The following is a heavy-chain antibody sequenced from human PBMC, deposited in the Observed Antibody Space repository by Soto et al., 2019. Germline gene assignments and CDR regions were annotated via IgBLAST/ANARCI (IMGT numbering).Heavy chain of an antibody. CDR3: AKDKGDTPYYIDS. CDR1: GFNFGNYA. J-gene: IGHJ4*02. V-gene: IGHV3-9*01. CDR2: INWNSDKV. Sequence: VLLVESGGGLVQPGRSLRLSCAVSGFNFGNYAMHWVRQAPGKGLEWVAAINWNSDKVAYAGSVLGRFTIFRDSAKNSLHLQMNDLTTEDTALYYGAKDKGDTPYYIDSWVQGILVTVSS.